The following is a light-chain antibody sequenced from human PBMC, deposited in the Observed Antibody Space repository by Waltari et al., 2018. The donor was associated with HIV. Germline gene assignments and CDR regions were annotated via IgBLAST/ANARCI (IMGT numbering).Light chain of an antibody. J-gene: IGKJ2*01. CDR2: GAS. Sequence: EIVLTQSPGTLSLSPGESATLSCRASQSVSSSYLAWYQQKHGQEPRLLIYGASSRATGIPDRFSGSGSGTDFTLTISRLEPEDFAVYYCQQYGSSPYTFGQGTKLEIK. CDR1: QSVSSSY. V-gene: IGKV3-20*01. CDR3: QQYGSSPYT.